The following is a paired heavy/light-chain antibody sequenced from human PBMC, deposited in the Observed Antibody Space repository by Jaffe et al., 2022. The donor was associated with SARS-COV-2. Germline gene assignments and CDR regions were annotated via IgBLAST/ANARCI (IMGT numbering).Heavy chain of an antibody. CDR2: IKQHGSEK. CDR3: ARAQTWGHSKAQDALDF. J-gene: IGHJ3*01. V-gene: IGHV3-7*04. Sequence: EVQLVESGGSLVQPGGSLRLSCAASGFTFSGYWMSWVRQAPGKGLEWVANIKQHGSEKYFVDSVKGRFTISRDNARNSLYLQMNSLRGEDTAVYYCARAQTWGHSKAQDALDFWGQGTLVAVSS. CDR1: GFTFSGYW. D-gene: IGHD5-18*01.
Light chain of an antibody. CDR1: QSISTW. CDR3: QQYNSYSYT. V-gene: IGKV1-5*03. J-gene: IGKJ2*01. CDR2: KAS. Sequence: DIQMTQLPSTLSASVGDRVTITCRASQSISTWLAWYQQKPGKAPNLLIYKASTLESGVPARFSGSGSGTEFTLTISSLQPDDFATYYCQQYNSYSYTFGQGTRLEIK.